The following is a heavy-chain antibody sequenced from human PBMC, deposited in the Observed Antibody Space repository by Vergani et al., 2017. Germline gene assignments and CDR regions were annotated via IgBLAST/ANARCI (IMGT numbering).Heavy chain of an antibody. Sequence: EVQLLESGGGLVQPGGSLRLSCAASGFTFSSYAMSWVRQAPGKGLEWVSAISGSGGSTYYADSVKGRFTISRDNSKNTLYLQMNSLRAEDTAVYYCAKGRTPGSIAAAVDYGGQGTLVTVYS. J-gene: IGHJ4*02. CDR1: GFTFSSYA. CDR3: AKGRTPGSIAAAVDY. D-gene: IGHD6-13*01. V-gene: IGHV3-23*01. CDR2: ISGSGGST.